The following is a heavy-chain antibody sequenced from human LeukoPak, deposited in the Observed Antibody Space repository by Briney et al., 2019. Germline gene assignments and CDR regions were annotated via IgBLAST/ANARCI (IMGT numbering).Heavy chain of an antibody. CDR3: ARSPYSSGWSPLLDY. CDR1: GLIFSNFA. V-gene: IGHV3-23*01. D-gene: IGHD6-19*01. Sequence: GGSLRLSCEVSGLIFSNFAMAWVRQAPGKGLEWVSLITGTSGRTYYAASVKDRFTISRDNSKNTVYLQMNSLRAEDAAVYYCARSPYSSGWSPLLDYWGQGTLVTVSS. CDR2: ITGTSGRT. J-gene: IGHJ4*02.